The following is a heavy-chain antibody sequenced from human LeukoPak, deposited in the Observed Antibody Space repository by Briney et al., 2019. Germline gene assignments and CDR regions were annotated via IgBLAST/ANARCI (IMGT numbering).Heavy chain of an antibody. CDR2: IYSGGNT. J-gene: IGHJ4*02. CDR1: GFTVSSKY. D-gene: IGHD6-19*01. CDR3: TCSGWSIYYFDY. Sequence: GGALRLSCAASGFTVSSKYMSWGRQAPGKGVEWVSIIYSGGNTHYADSVKGRFTISRDNSKNTLYLQMNSLRAEDTAVYYCTCSGWSIYYFDYWGQGTLVTVSS. V-gene: IGHV3-53*01.